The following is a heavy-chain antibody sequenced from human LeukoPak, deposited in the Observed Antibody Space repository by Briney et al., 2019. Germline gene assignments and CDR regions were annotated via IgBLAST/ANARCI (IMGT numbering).Heavy chain of an antibody. D-gene: IGHD1-1*01. CDR2: ISSSGSTI. J-gene: IGHJ6*03. V-gene: IGHV3-11*04. CDR1: GFTFSDYY. CDR3: ARIPLEHYYYYYMDV. Sequence: PGGSLRLSCAASGFTFSDYYMSWIRQAPGKGLEWVSYISSSGSTIYYADSVKGRFTISRDNAKNSLYLQMNSLRAEDTAVYYCARIPLEHYYYYYMDVWGKGTTVTVSS.